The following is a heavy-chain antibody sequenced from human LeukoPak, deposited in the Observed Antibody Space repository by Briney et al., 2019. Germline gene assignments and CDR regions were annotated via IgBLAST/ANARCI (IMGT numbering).Heavy chain of an antibody. D-gene: IGHD2-21*01. CDR1: GLTFSRYW. CDR2: ISQDGSQK. V-gene: IGHV3-7*01. J-gene: IGHJ4*02. CDR3: VTGDHGDY. Sequence: GGSLRLSCGASGLTFSRYWMSWVRQAPGKGLEWVANISQDGSQKNYVDSVKGRFTISRDNAKNSLYLQVNSLRAEDTAVYYCVTGDHGDYWGQGTLVTVSS.